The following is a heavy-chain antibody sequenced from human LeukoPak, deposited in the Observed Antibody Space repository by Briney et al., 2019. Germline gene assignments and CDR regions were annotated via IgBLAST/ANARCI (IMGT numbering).Heavy chain of an antibody. CDR1: GGSTRIYC. V-gene: IGHV4-59*08. J-gene: IGHJ4*02. D-gene: IGHD1-26*01. CDR2: IYYSGST. CDR3: ASGSYYFDY. Sequence: SETLSLTCTVSGGSTRIYCWIWIRRPPGKGLECIGDIYYSGSTKYNPSLKSRATISVDTSKNQFSLKLNSVTAADTAVYYCASGSYYFDYWGQGTLVTVSS.